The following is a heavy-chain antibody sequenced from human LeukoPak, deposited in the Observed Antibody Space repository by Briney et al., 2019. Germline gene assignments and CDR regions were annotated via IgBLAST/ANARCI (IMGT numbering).Heavy chain of an antibody. V-gene: IGHV4-59*01. CDR1: GGSISSYY. J-gene: IGHJ4*02. CDR2: IYYSGST. D-gene: IGHD3-16*01. CDR3: ARGVYDYVWGSYSGYFDY. Sequence: SETLSLTCTVSGGSISSYYWSWIRQPPGKGLEWIGYIYYSGSTNYNPSLKSRVTISVDTSKNQFSLKLSSVTAADTAVYYCARGVYDYVWGSYSGYFDYWGQGTLVTVSS.